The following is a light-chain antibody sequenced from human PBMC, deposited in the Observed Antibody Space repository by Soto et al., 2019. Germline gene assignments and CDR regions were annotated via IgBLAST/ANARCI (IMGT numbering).Light chain of an antibody. CDR3: QQYNSYA. CDR2: HAS. V-gene: IGKV1-5*01. J-gene: IGKJ1*01. CDR1: QSISNW. Sequence: DMQMTQSPPTLPASVGDRVTITCRASQSISNWSAWYQQKPGTAPKVLIYHASNLQSGVPSRFSGSGSGTEFTLTISSLQPDDFASYYCQQYNSYAFGQGTKVDIK.